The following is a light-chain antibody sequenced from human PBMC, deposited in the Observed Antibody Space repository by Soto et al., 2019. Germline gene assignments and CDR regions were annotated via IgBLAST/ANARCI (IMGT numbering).Light chain of an antibody. V-gene: IGKV1-5*01. CDR2: DAS. CDR3: QQYNSYSIT. Sequence: DIQMNQSPSTLSGYVGDRVTITCRASQTISSWLAWYQQKPGKAPKLLIYDASSLESGVPSRFNGSGSGTEFTLTISSLQPDDFATYYCQQYNSYSITFGQGTRLQIK. J-gene: IGKJ5*01. CDR1: QTISSW.